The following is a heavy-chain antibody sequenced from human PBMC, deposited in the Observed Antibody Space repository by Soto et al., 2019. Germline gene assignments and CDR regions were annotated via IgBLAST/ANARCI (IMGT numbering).Heavy chain of an antibody. CDR2: IKSKTAGGTT. V-gene: IGHV3-15*01. CDR1: GFTFINAW. J-gene: IGHJ5*02. Sequence: EVQLVESGGGLVKPGGSLRLSCAASGFTFINAWMSWVRQAPGKGLEWVGRIKSKTAGGTTDYAAPVKGRFTISRDDSKNTLYLQMNSLKPEDTAVYYCTRDGTITFGAVLVPNWFDPWGQGNLVTVSS. CDR3: TRDGTITFGAVLVPNWFDP. D-gene: IGHD3-16*02.